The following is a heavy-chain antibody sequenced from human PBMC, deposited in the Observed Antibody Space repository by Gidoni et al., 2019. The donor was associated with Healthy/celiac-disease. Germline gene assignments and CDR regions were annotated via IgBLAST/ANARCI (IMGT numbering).Heavy chain of an antibody. CDR3: ARAALYCSSTSCSEGYYYYGMDV. CDR2: IYHSGRT. CDR1: GGSISSGGYS. D-gene: IGHD2-2*01. V-gene: IGHV4-30-2*01. J-gene: IGHJ6*02. Sequence: QLQLQESGSGLVKPSQTLSLTCAVSGGSISSGGYSWRWIRQPPGKGLEWIGYIYHSGRTYYNPSLKSRVTISVDRSKNQFSLKLSSVTAADTAVYYCARAALYCSSTSCSEGYYYYGMDVWGQGTTVTVSS.